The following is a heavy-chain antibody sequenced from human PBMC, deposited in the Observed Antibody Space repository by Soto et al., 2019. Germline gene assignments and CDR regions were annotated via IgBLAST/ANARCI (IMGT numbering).Heavy chain of an antibody. CDR3: ARRAHYDILTGYYTTRGWADY. Sequence: SETLSLTCTVSGGSISSSSYYWGWIRQPPGKGLEWIGSIYYSGSTYYNPSLKSRVTISVDTSKNQFSLKLSSVTAADTAVYYCARRAHYDILTGYYTTRGWADYWGQGTLVTVSS. CDR2: IYYSGST. D-gene: IGHD3-9*01. J-gene: IGHJ4*02. CDR1: GGSISSSSYY. V-gene: IGHV4-39*01.